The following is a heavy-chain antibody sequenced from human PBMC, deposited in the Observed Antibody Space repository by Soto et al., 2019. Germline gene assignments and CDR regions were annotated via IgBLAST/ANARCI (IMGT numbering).Heavy chain of an antibody. CDR1: GGSISSGGYY. D-gene: IGHD3-22*01. CDR3: ASTYYYDSSGYYDPRYWFDP. Sequence: SETLSLTCTVSGGSISSGGYYWSWIRQHPGKGLEWIGYIYYSGSTYYNPSLKSRVTISVDTSKNQFSLKLSSVTAADTAVYYCASTYYYDSSGYYDPRYWFDPWGQGTLVTVSS. CDR2: IYYSGST. V-gene: IGHV4-31*03. J-gene: IGHJ5*02.